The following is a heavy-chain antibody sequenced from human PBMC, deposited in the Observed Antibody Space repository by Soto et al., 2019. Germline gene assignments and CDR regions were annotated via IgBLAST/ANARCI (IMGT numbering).Heavy chain of an antibody. CDR3: AREDSIIRPAVSDF. Sequence: GGSLRLSCTVSGFAFNNYGINWVRLGPGKWLGWVSSISKSDYTYYSDSVTGRFTISRDNAKNSVSLQMNTLKVEDTAVYYCAREDSIIRPAVSDFWGQGTLVTVSS. CDR2: ISKSDYT. V-gene: IGHV3-21*01. CDR1: GFAFNNYG. J-gene: IGHJ4*02. D-gene: IGHD3-22*01.